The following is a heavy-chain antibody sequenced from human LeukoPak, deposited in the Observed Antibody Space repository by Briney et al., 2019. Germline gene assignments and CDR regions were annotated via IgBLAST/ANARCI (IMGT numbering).Heavy chain of an antibody. V-gene: IGHV4-59*08. Sequence: SETLSLTCIVSGAPVNGYYWSWIRQPPGKGLEWIGYIYYSGSTNYNPSLKSRVTISVDTSKNQFSLKLSSVTAADTAVYYCASIVGAPKYYFDYWGQGTLVTVSS. J-gene: IGHJ4*02. CDR1: GAPVNGYY. D-gene: IGHD1-26*01. CDR3: ASIVGAPKYYFDY. CDR2: IYYSGST.